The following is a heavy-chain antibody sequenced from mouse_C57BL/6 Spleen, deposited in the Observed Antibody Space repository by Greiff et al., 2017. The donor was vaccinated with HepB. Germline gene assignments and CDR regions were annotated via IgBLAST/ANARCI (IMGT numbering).Heavy chain of an antibody. Sequence: QVQLQQSGPELVKPGASVKISCKASGYAFSSSWMNWVKQRPGKGLEWIGRIYPGDGDTNYNGKFKGKATLTADKSSSTAYMQLSSLTSEDSAVYFCARNYYGSSSVYFDYWGQGTTLTVSS. CDR3: ARNYYGSSSVYFDY. D-gene: IGHD1-1*01. CDR1: GYAFSSSW. J-gene: IGHJ2*01. CDR2: IYPGDGDT. V-gene: IGHV1-82*01.